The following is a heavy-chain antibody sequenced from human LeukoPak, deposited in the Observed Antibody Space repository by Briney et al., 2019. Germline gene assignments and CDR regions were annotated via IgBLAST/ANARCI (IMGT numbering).Heavy chain of an antibody. CDR3: ATLIAVAGTSWFDP. J-gene: IGHJ5*02. D-gene: IGHD6-19*01. CDR1: GGTFSSYA. Sequence: ASVKVSCKASGGTFSSYAISWVRQAPGQGLEWMGGIIPIFGTANYAQKSQGRVTITADESTSTAYMELSSLRSEDMAVYYCATLIAVAGTSWFDPWGQGTLVTVSS. V-gene: IGHV1-69*13. CDR2: IIPIFGTA.